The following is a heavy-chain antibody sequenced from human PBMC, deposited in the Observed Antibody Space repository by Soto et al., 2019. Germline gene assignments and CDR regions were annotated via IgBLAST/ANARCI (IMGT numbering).Heavy chain of an antibody. CDR1: GFTFSTYS. Sequence: LRLSCVGSGFTFSTYSTNWVRQAPGKGLEWVSSISSRSDIYYADSVKGRFTISRDNAKNSVSLQMNSLRAEDTAVYYCAREYTAWPLAYGLDVWGQGTTVTVSS. CDR3: AREYTAWPLAYGLDV. J-gene: IGHJ6*02. CDR2: ISSRSDI. D-gene: IGHD2-2*02. V-gene: IGHV3-21*01.